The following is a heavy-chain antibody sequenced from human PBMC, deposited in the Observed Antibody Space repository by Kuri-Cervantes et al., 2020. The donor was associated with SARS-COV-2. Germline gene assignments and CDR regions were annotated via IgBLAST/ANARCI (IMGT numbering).Heavy chain of an antibody. V-gene: IGHV3-48*01. CDR1: GFTFSSYS. CDR2: ISSSSSTI. CDR3: ARGLTRDFTNIPNYYGMDV. J-gene: IGHJ6*02. Sequence: GGSLRLSCAASGFTFSSYSMNWVRQAPGKGLEWVSYISSSSSTIYYADSVKGRFTISRDNAKNSLYLQMNSLRAEDTAVYYCARGLTRDFTNIPNYYGMDVWGQGTTVTVSS. D-gene: IGHD2-21*01.